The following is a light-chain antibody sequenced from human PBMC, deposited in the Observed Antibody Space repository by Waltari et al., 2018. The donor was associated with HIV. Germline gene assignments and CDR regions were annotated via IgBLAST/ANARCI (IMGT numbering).Light chain of an antibody. CDR3: ASWDDSLSALL. CDR2: SDN. Sequence: QSVLTQPPSASGTPGQRVTISCSGSSSIIGSNAVNWFQHLSGTAPRLLIHSDNQRPSGVPDRVSGSKSGTSASLAITGLQSEDEAVYYCASWDDSLSALLFGGGTRLTVL. V-gene: IGLV1-44*01. CDR1: SSIIGSNA. J-gene: IGLJ2*01.